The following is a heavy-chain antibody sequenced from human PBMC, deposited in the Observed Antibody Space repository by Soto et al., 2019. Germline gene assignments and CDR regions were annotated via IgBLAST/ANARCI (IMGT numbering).Heavy chain of an antibody. CDR2: IIPIFGTA. J-gene: IGHJ5*02. Sequence: WASVKVSCKASGGTFSSYAISWVRQAPGQGLEWMGGIIPIFGTANYAQKFQGRVTITADESTSTAYMELSSLRSEDTAVYYCARDSYCGGDCYSGWFDPWGQGTLVTVSS. CDR3: ARDSYCGGDCYSGWFDP. CDR1: GGTFSSYA. D-gene: IGHD2-21*02. V-gene: IGHV1-69*13.